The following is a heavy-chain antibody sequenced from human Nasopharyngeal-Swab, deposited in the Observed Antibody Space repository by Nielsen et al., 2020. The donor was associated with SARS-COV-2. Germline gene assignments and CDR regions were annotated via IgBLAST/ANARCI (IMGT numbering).Heavy chain of an antibody. J-gene: IGHJ4*02. D-gene: IGHD5-12*01. V-gene: IGHV3-74*01. CDR2: IDSDGSST. CDR3: ASLGVATFKPDY. Sequence: WIRQPPGKGLVWVSRIDSDGSSTSYAGSVKGRFTISRDNAKNTLYLQMNSLRAEDTAVYYCASLGVATFKPDYWGQGTLVTVSS.